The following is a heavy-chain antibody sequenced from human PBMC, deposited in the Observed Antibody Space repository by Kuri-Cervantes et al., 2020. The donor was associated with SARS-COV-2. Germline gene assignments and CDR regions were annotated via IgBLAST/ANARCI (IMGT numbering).Heavy chain of an antibody. CDR3: AREGVTGTTYYYYYGMDV. D-gene: IGHD1-7*01. J-gene: IGHJ6*02. CDR2: IWSDGTNK. V-gene: IGHV3-33*01. Sequence: GESLKISCAASEFTFSSYGMHWVRQAPGKGLEWVAVIWSDGTNKYYADSAKGRFTISRDNSKNTLYLQMNSLRDEDTAVYYCAREGVTGTTYYYYYGMDVWGQGTTVTVSS. CDR1: EFTFSSYG.